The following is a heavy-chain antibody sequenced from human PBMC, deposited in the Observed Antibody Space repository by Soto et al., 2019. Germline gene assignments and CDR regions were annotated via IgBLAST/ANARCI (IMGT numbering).Heavy chain of an antibody. V-gene: IGHV3-23*01. CDR2: ISGSGGGT. CDR1: GFTFSSYA. J-gene: IGHJ3*02. D-gene: IGHD4-17*01. CDR3: AKCMTTVTTFPFDI. Sequence: EVQLLESGGGLVQPGGSLRLSCAASGFTFSSYAMSWVRQAPGQGLGLVSAISGSGGGTYYADSVTGRFTISRDNSENTLYLEMNSLRAEDTAVYYCAKCMTTVTTFPFDIWGQGTMVTVSS.